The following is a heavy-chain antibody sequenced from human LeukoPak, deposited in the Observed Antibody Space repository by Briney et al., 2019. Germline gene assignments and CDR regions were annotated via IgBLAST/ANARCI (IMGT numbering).Heavy chain of an antibody. CDR1: GYTFTGYY. V-gene: IGHV1-2*04. D-gene: IGHD5-12*01. J-gene: IGHJ3*02. CDR2: INPNSGGT. Sequence: ASVKVSCMASGYTFTGYYIHWVRQAPGQGLEWMGWINPNSGGTNYPQKFQDWVTMTRDTSISTAYMELRRLKSEDTAVYYCARTRGYVQLGGLDIWGQGTLVTISS. CDR3: ARTRGYVQLGGLDI.